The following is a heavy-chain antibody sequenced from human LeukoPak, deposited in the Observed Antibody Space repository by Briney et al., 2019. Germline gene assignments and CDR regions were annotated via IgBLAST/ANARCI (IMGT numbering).Heavy chain of an antibody. CDR3: ARHRSYYYDSSSFDY. V-gene: IGHV4-59*08. J-gene: IGHJ4*02. CDR1: GGSISSYY. CDR2: IYYSGST. Sequence: SETLSLTCTVSGGSISSYYWSWIRQPPGKGLEWIGYIYYSGSTNYNPSLKSRVTISVDTSKNQFSLKLSSVTAADTAVYYCARHRSYYYDSSSFDYWGQGTLVTVSS. D-gene: IGHD3-22*01.